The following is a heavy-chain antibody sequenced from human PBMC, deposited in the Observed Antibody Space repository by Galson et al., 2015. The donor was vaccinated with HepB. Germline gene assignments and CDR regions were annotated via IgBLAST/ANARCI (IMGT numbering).Heavy chain of an antibody. CDR2: IYPGDSET. Sequence: QSGAEVKKPGESLKISCKTSGYRFTNFWIGWVRQMPGRGLEWMGIIYPGDSETRYSPSFQGQVTMSVDKAITTAYLQWNSLKASDTALYFCARHPQPRDAFDHWGQGTMVTVTS. CDR1: GYRFTNFW. J-gene: IGHJ3*01. V-gene: IGHV5-51*01. CDR3: ARHPQPRDAFDH.